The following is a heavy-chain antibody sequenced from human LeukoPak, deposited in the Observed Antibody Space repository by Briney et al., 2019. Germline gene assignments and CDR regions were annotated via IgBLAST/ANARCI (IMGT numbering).Heavy chain of an antibody. CDR3: TRVGYIDEGIDY. J-gene: IGHJ4*02. D-gene: IGHD5-24*01. V-gene: IGHV3-7*04. CDR1: GFTFNSHA. Sequence: GGSLRLSCAAYGFTFNSHAMSWVRQIPGKGLEWVANIKQDGSKKSYVDSVKGRFTISRDNAKNSLYLQMNSLRAEDTAIYYCTRVGYIDEGIDYWGQGTLVTVSS. CDR2: IKQDGSKK.